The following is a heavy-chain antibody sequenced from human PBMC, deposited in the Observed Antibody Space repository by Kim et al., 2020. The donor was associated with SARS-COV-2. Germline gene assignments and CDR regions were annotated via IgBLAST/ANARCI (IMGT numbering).Heavy chain of an antibody. CDR1: GGSISSSSYY. D-gene: IGHD2-2*02. CDR3: VRTAYCSSATCYRGWVDS. CDR2: IYYTGST. J-gene: IGHJ5*01. V-gene: IGHV4-39*01. Sequence: SETLSLTCLVSGGSISSSSYYWGWMRQPPGKGLEWIASIYYTGSTYYNLSLKSRVTISVDTSKNQFSLKLTSVIAADTAVYYCVRTAYCSSATCYRGWVDSWGQGTLVTVSS.